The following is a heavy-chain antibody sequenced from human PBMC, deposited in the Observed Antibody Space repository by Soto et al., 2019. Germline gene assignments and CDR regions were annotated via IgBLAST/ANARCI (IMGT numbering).Heavy chain of an antibody. CDR3: ARDRIPTGMDV. J-gene: IGHJ6*02. CDR2: IYSGGST. CDR1: GFTVSSNY. V-gene: IGHV3-66*01. Sequence: EVQLVESGGGLVQPGGSLRLSCAASGFTVSSNYMSWVRQAPGKGLEWVSVIYSGGSTYYADSVKGRFSISRDNSKNTLYLQMNSLRAEDTAVYYCARDRIPTGMDVWGQGTTVTVSS.